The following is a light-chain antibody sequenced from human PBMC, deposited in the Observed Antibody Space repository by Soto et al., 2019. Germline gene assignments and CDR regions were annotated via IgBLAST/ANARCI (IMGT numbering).Light chain of an antibody. CDR1: QSVSNN. V-gene: IGKV3-15*01. J-gene: IGKJ2*01. Sequence: EIVMTHSPATLSVSPGERATLSCRASQSVSNNLAWYQQKPGQAPRLLIYGASTRATAIPARFSGSGSGTEFTLTISSLQSEDFAVYFCQQYDNWPYTFGQGTMLEIK. CDR3: QQYDNWPYT. CDR2: GAS.